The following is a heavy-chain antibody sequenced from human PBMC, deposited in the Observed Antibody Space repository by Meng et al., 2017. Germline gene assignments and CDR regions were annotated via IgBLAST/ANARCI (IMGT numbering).Heavy chain of an antibody. J-gene: IGHJ6*02. CDR3: ARHYYDSSGYHWRHHYYYYYGMDV. CDR2: IIPIFGTA. D-gene: IGHD3-22*01. V-gene: IGHV1-69*13. Sequence: SVNVSCKASGGTFSSYAISWVRQAPGQGLEWMGGIIPIFGTANYAQKFQGRVTITADESTSTAYMELSSLRSEDTAVYYCARHYYDSSGYHWRHHYYYYYGMDVWGQGTTVTVSS. CDR1: GGTFSSYA.